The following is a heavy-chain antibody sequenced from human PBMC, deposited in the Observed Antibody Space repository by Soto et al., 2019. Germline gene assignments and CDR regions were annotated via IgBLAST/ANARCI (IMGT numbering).Heavy chain of an antibody. V-gene: IGHV1-2*02. Sequence: ASVKVSCKASGYTFTGYYMHWVRQAPGQGLEGMGWINPNSGGTNYAQKFQGRVTMTRDTSISTAYMELSRLRSDDTAVYYCARDQYQHHAFDIWGQGTMVTVSS. CDR1: GYTFTGYY. CDR2: INPNSGGT. CDR3: ARDQYQHHAFDI. J-gene: IGHJ3*02.